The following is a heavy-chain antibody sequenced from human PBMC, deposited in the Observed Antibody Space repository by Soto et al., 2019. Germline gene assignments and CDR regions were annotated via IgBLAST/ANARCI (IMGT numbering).Heavy chain of an antibody. CDR1: GFTVSSNY. V-gene: IGHV3-66*01. CDR3: ARKGYGSFAPFDY. CDR2: IHSGGST. J-gene: IGHJ4*02. Sequence: EVQLVESGGGLVQPGGSLRLSCAVSGFTVSSNYMTWVRQAPGKGLEWVSVIHSGGSTYYADSVQGRFTISRDDSKNTLFLQMHSLRADDTAVYFCARKGYGSFAPFDYWGQGTLVTVSS. D-gene: IGHD1-26*01.